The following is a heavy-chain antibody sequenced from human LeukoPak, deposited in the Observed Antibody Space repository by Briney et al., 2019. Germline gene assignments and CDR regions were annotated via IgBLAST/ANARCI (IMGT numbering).Heavy chain of an antibody. V-gene: IGHV4-31*03. CDR2: IYYSGST. J-gene: IGHJ3*02. CDR1: GGSISSGGYY. CDR3: ARDSGRGVSLNAFDI. Sequence: SETLSLTCTVSGGSISSGGYYWSWIRQHPGKGLEWIGYIYYSGSTYYNPSLKSRVTISVDTSKNQFSLKLSSVTAADTAVYYCARDSGRGVSLNAFDIWGQGTMVTVSS. D-gene: IGHD3-10*01.